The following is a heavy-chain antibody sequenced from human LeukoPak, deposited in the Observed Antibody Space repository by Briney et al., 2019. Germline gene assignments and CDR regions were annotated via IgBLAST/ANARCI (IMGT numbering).Heavy chain of an antibody. Sequence: GESPKISCKGSGYRFTTYWIAWVRHMPGKGLEWMGIIYPGDSDTRYSPSFQGQVTISADKSVSTAYLQWSSLKASDTAMYYCARHSSGYSAAASDYWGQGTLVTVSS. CDR2: IYPGDSDT. CDR1: GYRFTTYW. D-gene: IGHD6-25*01. CDR3: ARHSSGYSAAASDY. J-gene: IGHJ4*02. V-gene: IGHV5-51*01.